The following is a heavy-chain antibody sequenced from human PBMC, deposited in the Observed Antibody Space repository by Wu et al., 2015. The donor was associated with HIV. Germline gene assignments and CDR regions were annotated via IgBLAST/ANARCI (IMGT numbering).Heavy chain of an antibody. CDR1: ESTFTSYV. V-gene: IGHV1-69*12. CDR2: LVPIFGTP. D-gene: IGHD3-9*01. CDR3: ARPNYDILTGSDAFDI. J-gene: IGHJ3*02. Sequence: QVHLVQSGAEVKKSGSSVKVSCKASESTFTSYVITWVRQAPGHGLEWMGGLVPIFGTPTYAQNFQGRLTISADESTSTTFMELTGLRSEDTAVYYCARPNYDILTGSDAFDIWAKGQWSPSLQ.